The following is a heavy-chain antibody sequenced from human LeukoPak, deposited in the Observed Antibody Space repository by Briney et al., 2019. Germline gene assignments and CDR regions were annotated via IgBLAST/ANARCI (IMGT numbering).Heavy chain of an antibody. CDR2: INPNSGGT. D-gene: IGHD3-3*01. CDR3: AREGGYYDFWSGYYTGRGYNWFDP. J-gene: IGHJ5*02. Sequence: ASVKVSCKASGYTFTCYYMHWVRQAPGQGLEWMGWINPNSGGTNYAQKFQGRVTMTRDTSISTAYMELSRLRSDDTAVYYCAREGGYYDFWSGYYTGRGYNWFDPWGQGTLVTVSS. V-gene: IGHV1-2*02. CDR1: GYTFTCYY.